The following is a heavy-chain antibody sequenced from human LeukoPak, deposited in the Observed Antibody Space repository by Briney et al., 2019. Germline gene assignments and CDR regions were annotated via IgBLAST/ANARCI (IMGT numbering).Heavy chain of an antibody. CDR2: ISGSGGST. Sequence: GGSLRLSCAASGFTFSSYAMSWVRQAPGKGLEWVSAISGSGGSTYYADSVKGRFTISRDNSKNTLYLQMNSLRAEDTALYYCAKAVWFGEFDYYFFGLDVWGQGTTVTVSS. D-gene: IGHD3-10*01. J-gene: IGHJ6*02. V-gene: IGHV3-23*01. CDR1: GFTFSSYA. CDR3: AKAVWFGEFDYYFFGLDV.